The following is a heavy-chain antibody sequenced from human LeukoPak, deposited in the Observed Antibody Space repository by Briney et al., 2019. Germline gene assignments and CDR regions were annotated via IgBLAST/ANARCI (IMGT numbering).Heavy chain of an antibody. D-gene: IGHD1-1*01. CDR3: ARDKATGTTGRFDP. J-gene: IGHJ5*02. V-gene: IGHV1-2*02. CDR1: GYTFTGYY. CDR2: INPNSGGT. Sequence: GASVKVFCKASGYTFTGYYMHWVRQAPGQGLEWMGWINPNSGGTNYAQKFQGRVTMTRDTSISTAYMELSRLRSDDTAVYYCARDKATGTTGRFDPWRQGTLVTVSS.